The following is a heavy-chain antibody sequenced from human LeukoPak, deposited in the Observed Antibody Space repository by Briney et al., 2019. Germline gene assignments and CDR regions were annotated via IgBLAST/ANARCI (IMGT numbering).Heavy chain of an antibody. V-gene: IGHV1-2*04. J-gene: IGHJ4*02. CDR2: INLNSGGT. Sequence: EASVKVSCTASGYTFTGYYMHWERQGPGQGLGWMGVINLNSGGTNDYYKFQGWVSMTMDTSITTAFMELSRLRSDDTAVYCCASSHHARPTTDCRGQGTLVTVSS. CDR1: GYTFTGYY. D-gene: IGHD4-11*01. CDR3: ASSHHARPTTDC.